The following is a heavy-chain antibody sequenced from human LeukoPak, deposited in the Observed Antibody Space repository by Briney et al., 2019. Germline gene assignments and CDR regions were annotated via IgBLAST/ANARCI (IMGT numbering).Heavy chain of an antibody. J-gene: IGHJ6*02. V-gene: IGHV4-30-2*01. CDR2: IYHSGST. Sequence: SETLSLTCAVSGGSISSGGYSWSWIRQPPGKGLEWIGYIYHSGSTYYNPSLKSRVTISVDRSKNQFSLKLSSVTAADTAVYYCARVKGYCSSTSCYRYYYYYGMDVWGQGTTVTVSS. CDR3: ARVKGYCSSTSCYRYYYYYGMDV. D-gene: IGHD2-2*01. CDR1: GGSISSGGYS.